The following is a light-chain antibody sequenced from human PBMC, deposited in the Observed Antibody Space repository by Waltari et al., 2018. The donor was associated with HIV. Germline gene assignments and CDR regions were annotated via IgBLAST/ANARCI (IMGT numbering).Light chain of an antibody. V-gene: IGLV2-23*02. J-gene: IGLJ3*02. CDR3: CSYAGSRTWV. CDR1: SSDVGGYNF. CDR2: DVF. Sequence: QSALTQPASVSGSPGQSITVSCTGTSSDVGGYNFVSWSQQHPGKAPNLIIFDVFKRPAGVSERFSGSRSGNTASLTVSGLQAEDEADYYCCSYAGSRTWVFGGGTALTVL.